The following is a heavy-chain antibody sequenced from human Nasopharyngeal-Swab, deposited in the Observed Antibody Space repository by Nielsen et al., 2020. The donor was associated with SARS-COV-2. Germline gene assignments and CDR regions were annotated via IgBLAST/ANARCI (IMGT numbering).Heavy chain of an antibody. CDR1: GGSVSSNYW. CDR2: VSHSGSI. D-gene: IGHD2-2*01. V-gene: IGHV4-4*01. CDR3: ARGDLVVVPSPILGLGPFFYYFYLDV. Sequence: GSLRLSCAVSGGSVSSNYWWTWVRQSPGKGLEWIGEVSHSGSINYNPSLKSRVTLSMDKSKRQFSLRLTSVSAADTAVYFCARGDLVVVPSPILGLGPFFYYFYLDVWGKGTTVTVSS. J-gene: IGHJ6*03.